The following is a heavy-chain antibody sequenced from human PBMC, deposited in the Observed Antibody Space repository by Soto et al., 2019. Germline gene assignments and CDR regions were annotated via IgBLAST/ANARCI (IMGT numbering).Heavy chain of an antibody. J-gene: IGHJ4*02. V-gene: IGHV4-4*02. D-gene: IGHD2-15*01. CDR3: ARVSLDIVVVVAATPRGGTFDY. Sequence: SETLSLTCAVSGGSISSSNWWSWVRQPPGKGLEWIGEIYHSGSTNYNPSLKSRVTISVDKSKNQFSLKLSSVTAADTAVYYCARVSLDIVVVVAATPRGGTFDYWGQGTLVTVSS. CDR2: IYHSGST. CDR1: GGSISSSNW.